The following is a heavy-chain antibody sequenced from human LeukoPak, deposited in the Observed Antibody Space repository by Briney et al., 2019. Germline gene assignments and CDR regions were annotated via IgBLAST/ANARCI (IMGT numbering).Heavy chain of an antibody. V-gene: IGHV4-38-2*01. D-gene: IGHD4-17*01. CDR3: ARVGPTVNPNDH. CDR2: IYHSGST. J-gene: IGHJ4*02. CDR1: GYSISSGYY. Sequence: SETLSLTCAVSGYSISSGYYSGWVRQPPGKGLEWIGSIYHSGSTYYNPSLRSRVTISLDTSKNQFSLKLSSVTAADTAVYFCARVGPTVNPNDHWGAGTLVIVSS.